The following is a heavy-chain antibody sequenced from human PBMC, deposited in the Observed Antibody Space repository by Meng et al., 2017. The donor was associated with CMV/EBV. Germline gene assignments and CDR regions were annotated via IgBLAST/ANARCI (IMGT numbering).Heavy chain of an antibody. CDR1: GYTFTGYY. J-gene: IGHJ4*02. V-gene: IGHV1-2*02. Sequence: ASVKVSCKASGYTFTGYYMHWVRQAPGQGLEWMGWIIPNSGGTNYAQKFQGRVTMTRDTSISTAYMELSRLRSDDTAVYYCARGGIAVAGTYDYWGQGTLVTVSS. D-gene: IGHD6-19*01. CDR3: ARGGIAVAGTYDY. CDR2: IIPNSGGT.